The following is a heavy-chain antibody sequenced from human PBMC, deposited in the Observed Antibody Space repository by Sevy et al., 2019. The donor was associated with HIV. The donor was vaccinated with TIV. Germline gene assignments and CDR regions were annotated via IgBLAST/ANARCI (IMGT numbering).Heavy chain of an antibody. CDR2: IYYSGST. D-gene: IGHD2-2*01. J-gene: IGHJ4*02. Sequence: SETLSLTCTVSGGSISSSSYYWGWIRQPPGKGLEWIGSIYYSGSTYYNPSLKSRVTISVDTSKNQFSLKLSSVTAADTAVDYCARHEGAYCSSTSCYAVGYFDYWGQGTLVTVSS. CDR1: GGSISSSSYY. V-gene: IGHV4-39*01. CDR3: ARHEGAYCSSTSCYAVGYFDY.